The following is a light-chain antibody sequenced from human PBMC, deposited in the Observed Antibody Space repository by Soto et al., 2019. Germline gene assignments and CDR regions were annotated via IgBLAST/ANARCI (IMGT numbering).Light chain of an antibody. CDR1: SSDVGGYNY. CDR3: SSYTRTSPVV. Sequence: QSALTQPASGSGSPGQSITISCTGTSSDVGGYNYVSWYQQHPGKAPKLMTYDVSNRPSGVSNRFSGSKSGNTASLTISGLQAEDEADYYCSSYTRTSPVVFGGGTKLTVL. J-gene: IGLJ2*01. V-gene: IGLV2-14*01. CDR2: DVS.